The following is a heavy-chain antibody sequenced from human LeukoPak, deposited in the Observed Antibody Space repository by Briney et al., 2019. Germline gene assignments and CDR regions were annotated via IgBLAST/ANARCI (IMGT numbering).Heavy chain of an antibody. J-gene: IGHJ4*02. CDR3: ARDPDSSAFDY. CDR1: GFNFGTYW. CDR2: IKYDDTVK. V-gene: IGHV3-7*01. D-gene: IGHD2-15*01. Sequence: GGSLRLSCTAAGFNFGTYWMSWVRQSPEKGLEFVANIKYDDTVKNYVDSVKGRFTISRDNPSNSVYLQMDSLRPEDTALYYCARDPDSSAFDYWGQGAQVAVAS.